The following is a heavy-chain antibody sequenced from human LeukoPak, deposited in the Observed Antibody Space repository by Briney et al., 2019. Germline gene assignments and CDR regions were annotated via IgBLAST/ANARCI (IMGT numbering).Heavy chain of an antibody. J-gene: IGHJ3*02. CDR1: GGTISSYY. Sequence: PDTLSLLCSVSGGTISSYYWSWIPQPPREGPEGIGYVSNGGSTSYNPSLKSRVTISVDTPKNQLSLKLSSVTAADTAVYHCVRLQPNTGEWAFDIWGQGTMVSVSS. V-gene: IGHV4-59*07. CDR2: VSNGGST. D-gene: IGHD1-1*01. CDR3: VRLQPNTGEWAFDI.